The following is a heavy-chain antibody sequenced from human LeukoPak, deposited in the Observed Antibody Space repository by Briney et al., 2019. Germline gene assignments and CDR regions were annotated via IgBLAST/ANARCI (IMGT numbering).Heavy chain of an antibody. CDR2: IYYSGST. V-gene: IGHV4-59*01. CDR1: GGSISSYY. Sequence: SKTLSLTCTVSGGSISSYYWSWIRQPPGKGLEWIGYIYYSGSTNYNPSLKGRVTISVDTSKNQFSLKLSSVTAADTAVYYCASREGDLDYWGQGTLVTVSS. CDR3: ASREGDLDY. J-gene: IGHJ4*02. D-gene: IGHD3-10*01.